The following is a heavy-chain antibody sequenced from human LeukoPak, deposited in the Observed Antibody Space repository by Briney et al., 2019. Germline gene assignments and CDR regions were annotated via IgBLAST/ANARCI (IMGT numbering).Heavy chain of an antibody. J-gene: IGHJ3*02. CDR1: GYTFTSYG. V-gene: IGHV1-18*01. CDR3: TWDHGSGYAFDI. Sequence: ASVKVSCKASGYTFTSYGISWVRQAPGQGLEWMGWISAYNGNTNYAQKLQGRVTMTTDTSTSTAYMELRSLRSDDTAVYYCTWDHGSGYAFDIWGQGTMVTVSS. CDR2: ISAYNGNT. D-gene: IGHD3-10*01.